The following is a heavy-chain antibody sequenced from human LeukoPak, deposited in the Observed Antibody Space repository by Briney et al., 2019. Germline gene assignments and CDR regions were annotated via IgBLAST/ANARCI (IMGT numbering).Heavy chain of an antibody. CDR1: GGSISTYY. CDR3: AGDVYGDPFEN. V-gene: IGHV4-59*13. D-gene: IGHD2-21*02. CDR2: ISNSESA. Sequence: PSETLSLTCTVSGGSISTYYWSWIRQPPGKGLEWIGYISNSESAQYNPSLKSRVTISVDTSKNQISLKLTSVTAADTAVYYCAGDVYGDPFENWGQGTLVTVSS. J-gene: IGHJ4*02.